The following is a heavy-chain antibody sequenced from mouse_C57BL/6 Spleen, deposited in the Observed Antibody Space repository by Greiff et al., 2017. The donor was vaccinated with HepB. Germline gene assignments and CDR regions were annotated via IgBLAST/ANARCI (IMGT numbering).Heavy chain of an antibody. D-gene: IGHD2-12*01. Sequence: QVQLQQSGAELVKPGASVKFSCKASGYAFSSSWMHWVKQRPGKGLEWIGRIYPGDGDTNYNGKFKGKATLTADKSSSTAYMQLSSLTSEDSAVYYCARSCKGCAYDEYFDDWGQGTTVTVSS. CDR3: ARSCKGCAYDEYFDD. V-gene: IGHV1-82*01. J-gene: IGHJ1*01. CDR1: GYAFSSSW. CDR2: IYPGDGDT.